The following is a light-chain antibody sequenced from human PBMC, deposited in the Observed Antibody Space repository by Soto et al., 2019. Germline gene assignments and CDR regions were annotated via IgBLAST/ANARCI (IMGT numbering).Light chain of an antibody. CDR2: EVS. J-gene: IGLJ1*01. CDR3: CSFAGSFYV. Sequence: QSVLTQPRSVSGSPGQSVAISCTGTSRDVDAYDFVSWYQHHPGKATKLLISEVSKRPSGVSHRFSGSKSGNTASLTISGLQAEDEADYFCCSFAGSFYVFGTGPKLTVL. CDR1: SRDVDAYDF. V-gene: IGLV2-11*01.